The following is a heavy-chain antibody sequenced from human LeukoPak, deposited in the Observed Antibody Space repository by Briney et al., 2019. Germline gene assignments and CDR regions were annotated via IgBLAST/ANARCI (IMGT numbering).Heavy chain of an antibody. J-gene: IGHJ3*02. CDR1: GFSLSASGVG. CDR3: AHSLLRYFDWPNPPWAFDI. CDR2: IYWNDDK. Sequence: ESGPTLVNPTQTLTLTCTFSGFSLSASGVGVGWIRQPPGKALEWLALIYWNDDKRYSPSLKSRLTITKDTSKNQVVLTMTNMDPVDTATYYCAHSLLRYFDWPNPPWAFDIWGQGTMVTVSS. D-gene: IGHD3-9*01. V-gene: IGHV2-5*01.